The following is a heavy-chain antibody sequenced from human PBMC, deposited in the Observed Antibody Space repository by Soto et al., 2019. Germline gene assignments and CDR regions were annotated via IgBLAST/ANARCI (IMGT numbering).Heavy chain of an antibody. V-gene: IGHV4-34*01. CDR3: GGWGADYYGMDV. D-gene: IGHD1-26*01. J-gene: IGHJ6*02. CDR1: GGSFSGYY. CDR2: INHSGST. Sequence: SETLSLTCAVYGGSFSGYYWSWIRQPPGKGPEWIGEINHSGSTNYNPSLKSRVTISVDTSKNQFSLKLSSVTAADTAVYYCGGWGADYYGMDVWGQGTTVTDSS.